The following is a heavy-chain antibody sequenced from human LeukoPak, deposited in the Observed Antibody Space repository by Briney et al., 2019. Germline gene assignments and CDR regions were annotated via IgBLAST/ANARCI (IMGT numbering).Heavy chain of an antibody. CDR3: ARESYDILTGYSTAIDY. D-gene: IGHD3-9*01. V-gene: IGHV3-13*01. CDR2: IGTAGDT. J-gene: IGHJ4*02. CDR1: GFTFSSYD. Sequence: GGSLRLSCAASGFTFSSYDMHWVRQATGKGLEWVSAIGTAGDTYYPGSAKGRFTISRENAKNSLYLQMNSLRAEDTAVYYCARESYDILTGYSTAIDYWGQGTLVTVSS.